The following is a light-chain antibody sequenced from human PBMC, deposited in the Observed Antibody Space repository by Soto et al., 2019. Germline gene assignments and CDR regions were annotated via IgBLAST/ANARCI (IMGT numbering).Light chain of an antibody. J-gene: IGLJ1*01. Sequence: QSVLTQPPSVSGAPGQRVTISCTGSSSSIGAGYDVHWYQQLPGTAPKLLIYGNSNRPSRVPDRFSGSRSGTSASLAITGLQADDEADYYCQSYDSSLSGYVFGTGTKSPS. CDR2: GNS. CDR1: SSSIGAGYD. V-gene: IGLV1-40*01. CDR3: QSYDSSLSGYV.